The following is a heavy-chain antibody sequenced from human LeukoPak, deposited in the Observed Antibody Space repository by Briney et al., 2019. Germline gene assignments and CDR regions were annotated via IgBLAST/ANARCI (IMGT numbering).Heavy chain of an antibody. CDR2: IYYSGNT. J-gene: IGHJ4*02. Sequence: SETLSLTCTVSGGSISSYDWTWIRQPPGKGLEWIGYIYYSGNTNYNPSLKSRVTISLDTSKKQFSLQLSSVTAADTAVYYCARRARATGGGDYFDYWGQGTLVTVSS. CDR3: ARRARATGGGDYFDY. CDR1: GGSISSYD. D-gene: IGHD2-15*01. V-gene: IGHV4-59*08.